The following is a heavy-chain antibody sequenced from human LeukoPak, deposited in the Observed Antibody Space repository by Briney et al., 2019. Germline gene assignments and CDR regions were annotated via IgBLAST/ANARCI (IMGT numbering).Heavy chain of an antibody. V-gene: IGHV1-18*01. J-gene: IGHJ3*02. Sequence: VASVKVSCKASGYTFTSYGISWVRQAPGQGFEWMGWISAYNGNTNYAQKLQGRVTMTTGTSTSTAYMELRSLRSDDTAVYYCARDPPKIWGSYSSAFDIWGQGTMVTVSS. D-gene: IGHD1-26*01. CDR3: ARDPPKIWGSYSSAFDI. CDR1: GYTFTSYG. CDR2: ISAYNGNT.